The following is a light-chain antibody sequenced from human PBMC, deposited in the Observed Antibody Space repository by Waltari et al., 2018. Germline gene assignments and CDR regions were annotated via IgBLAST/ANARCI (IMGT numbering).Light chain of an antibody. J-gene: IGKJ1*01. CDR2: AAS. V-gene: IGKV1-39*01. Sequence: DIQMTQSPSSLSASVGDRVTITCRASQSISSYLNGYQQKPGKAPKRLIYAASSLQSGVPSRFSGSGSGTDFTITISSLQPEDFATYYCQQSYSTPRTFGQGTKVEIK. CDR3: QQSYSTPRT. CDR1: QSISSY.